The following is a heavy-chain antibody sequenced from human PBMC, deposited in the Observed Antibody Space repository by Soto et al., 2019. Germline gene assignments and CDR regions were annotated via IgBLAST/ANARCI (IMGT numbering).Heavy chain of an antibody. CDR1: GFTFSDSY. CDR2: ITFSGNTV. V-gene: IGHV3-11*01. Sequence: GGSLRLSCAAAGFTFSDSYMSWIRQAPGKGLEWISYITFSGNTVYYADSLKGRFTISRDNAKNSLYLQMNRLRAEDTAVYYCARVSWREKYGMDVWGQGTTVTVSS. J-gene: IGHJ6*02. CDR3: ARVSWREKYGMDV.